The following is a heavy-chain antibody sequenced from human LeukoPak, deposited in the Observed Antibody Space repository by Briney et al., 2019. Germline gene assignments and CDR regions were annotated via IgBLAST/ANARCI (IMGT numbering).Heavy chain of an antibody. CDR3: ARYVFSYSSSPFETK. CDR2: MSYSGST. J-gene: IGHJ4*02. D-gene: IGHD6-6*01. CDR1: GGSFSGYY. Sequence: SETLSLTCAVYGGSFSGYYWSWIRQHPGKGLEWIGDMSYSGSTYYNPSLKSRVTISVDTSKNQVSLNLTSVTAADTAVYYCARYVFSYSSSPFETKWGQGTLVTVSS. V-gene: IGHV4-34*09.